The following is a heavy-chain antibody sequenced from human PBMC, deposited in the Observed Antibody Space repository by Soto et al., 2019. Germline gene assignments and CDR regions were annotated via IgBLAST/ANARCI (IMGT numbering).Heavy chain of an antibody. CDR1: GFTFSNAW. D-gene: IGHD1-1*01. J-gene: IGHJ6*02. V-gene: IGHV3-15*01. CDR3: TTAKYNWNLAGMDV. CDR2: IKSKTDGGTT. Sequence: GGSLRLSCAASGFTFSNAWMSWVRQAPGKGLEWVGRIKSKTDGGTTDYAAPVKGRFTISRDDSKNTLYLQMNSLKTEDTAVYYCTTAKYNWNLAGMDVWGQGTTVTVSS.